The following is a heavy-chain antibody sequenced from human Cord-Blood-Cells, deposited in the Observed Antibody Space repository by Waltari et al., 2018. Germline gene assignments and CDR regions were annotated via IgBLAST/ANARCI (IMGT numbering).Heavy chain of an antibody. J-gene: IGHJ3*02. CDR1: GYTFTSYA. V-gene: IGHV1-8*03. Sequence: QVQLVQSGAEVKKPGASVKVSCKASGYTFTSYAINWVRQATGQGLEWMGWMNPNSGNTGYAQKFHGRVTITRNTSISTAYMELSSLRSEDTAVYYCASMLGYSYGDAYDIWGQGTMVTVSS. D-gene: IGHD5-18*01. CDR3: ASMLGYSYGDAYDI. CDR2: MNPNSGNT.